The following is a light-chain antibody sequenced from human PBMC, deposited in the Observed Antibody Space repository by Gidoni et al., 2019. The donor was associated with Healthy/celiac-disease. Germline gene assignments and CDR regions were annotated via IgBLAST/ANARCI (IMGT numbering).Light chain of an antibody. CDR3: QAWDSSLYV. Sequence: SYELTQPPSASVSPGQTASITCPGDKLGDKYARWYQQKPGQSPVLVIYQDIKRPSGIPERFSGSNSGNTATLTISGTQAMDEADYYCQAWDSSLYVFGTGTKVTVL. CDR1: KLGDKY. V-gene: IGLV3-1*01. J-gene: IGLJ1*01. CDR2: QDI.